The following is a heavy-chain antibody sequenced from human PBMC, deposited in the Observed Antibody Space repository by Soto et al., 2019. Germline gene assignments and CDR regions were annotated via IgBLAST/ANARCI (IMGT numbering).Heavy chain of an antibody. D-gene: IGHD3-3*01. CDR3: AKCGDGFRYGEVTDI. Sequence: EVQLLESGGGLVQPGGSLRLSCAASGFTFSSNAMSWVRQAPGKGLEWVSFISGSGGSTYYADSVKGRFTISRDNSKNTLDLQMTSLRAEDTAVYSCAKCGDGFRYGEVTDIWGQGTMVTVSS. V-gene: IGHV3-23*01. CDR1: GFTFSSNA. J-gene: IGHJ3*02. CDR2: ISGSGGST.